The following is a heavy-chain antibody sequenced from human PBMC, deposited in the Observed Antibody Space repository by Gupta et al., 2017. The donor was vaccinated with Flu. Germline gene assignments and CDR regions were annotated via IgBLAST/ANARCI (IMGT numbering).Heavy chain of an antibody. CDR3: AREGYSYAFDY. J-gene: IGHJ4*02. D-gene: IGHD5-18*01. Sequence: QVQLVESGGGVVQPGRSLRLSCAASGFTFSSYGMHWVRQAPGKGLEWVAVIWYDGSNKYYADSVKGRFTISRDNSKNTLYLQMNSLRAEDTAVYYCAREGYSYAFDYWGQGTLVTVSS. CDR2: IWYDGSNK. CDR1: GFTFSSYG. V-gene: IGHV3-33*01.